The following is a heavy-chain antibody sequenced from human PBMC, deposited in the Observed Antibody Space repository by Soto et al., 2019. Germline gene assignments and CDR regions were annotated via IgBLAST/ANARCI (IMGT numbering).Heavy chain of an antibody. J-gene: IGHJ4*02. CDR2: ISGSGGST. Sequence: EVQLLESGGGLVQLGGSLRLSCVFSGVTFSNYAMNWVRQAPGKGLVWVSGISGSGGSTYYAVSVKGRFTISRDNSKNSLFLQMNSLRDEDTAVYYCTRGGAARPDYWGQGTLVTVSS. CDR3: TRGGAARPDY. D-gene: IGHD6-6*01. CDR1: GVTFSNYA. V-gene: IGHV3-23*01.